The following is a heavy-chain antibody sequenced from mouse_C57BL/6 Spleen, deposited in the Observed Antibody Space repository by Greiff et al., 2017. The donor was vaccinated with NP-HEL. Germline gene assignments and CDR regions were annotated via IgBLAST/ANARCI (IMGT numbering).Heavy chain of an antibody. J-gene: IGHJ1*03. CDR3: TKGSITTVVDWYFDV. V-gene: IGHV1-15*01. CDR2: IDPETGGT. Sequence: VQLQQSGAELVRPGASVTLSCKASGYTFTDYEMHWVKQTPVHGLEWIGAIDPETGGTAYNQKFKGKAILTADKSSSTAYMELRSLTSEDSAVYYCTKGSITTVVDWYFDVWGTGTTVTVSS. D-gene: IGHD1-1*01. CDR1: GYTFTDYE.